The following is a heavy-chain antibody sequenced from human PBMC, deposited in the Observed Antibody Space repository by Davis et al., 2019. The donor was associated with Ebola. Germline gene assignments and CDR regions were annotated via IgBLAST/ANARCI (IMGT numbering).Heavy chain of an antibody. CDR2: IKSNTDGGTT. J-gene: IGHJ4*02. D-gene: IGHD5-24*01. V-gene: IGHV3-15*07. Sequence: GGSLRLSCAASGFTFSSYGMHWVRQAPGKGLEWVGRIKSNTDGGTTDYAAPVKGRFTISRDDSKNTLYLQMNSLKTEDTAVYYCTREDGRRWLQSDYWGQGTLVTVSS. CDR1: GFTFSSYG. CDR3: TREDGRRWLQSDY.